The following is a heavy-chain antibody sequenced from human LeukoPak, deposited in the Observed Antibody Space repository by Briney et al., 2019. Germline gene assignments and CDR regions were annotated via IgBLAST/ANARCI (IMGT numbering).Heavy chain of an antibody. CDR2: ISTSGSTI. J-gene: IGHJ4*02. Sequence: GGSLRLSCAASGFTFSNYAMNWVRQAPGKGLEWVSCISTSGSTIHYADSVKGRFTISRDNAKNSLYLQMNSLRAEDTAVYYCAREGIYSGYDPYYFDYWGQGTLVTVSS. V-gene: IGHV3-48*03. CDR3: AREGIYSGYDPYYFDY. D-gene: IGHD5-12*01. CDR1: GFTFSNYA.